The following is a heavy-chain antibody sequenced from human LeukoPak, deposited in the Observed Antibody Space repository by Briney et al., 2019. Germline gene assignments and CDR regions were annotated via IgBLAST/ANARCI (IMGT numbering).Heavy chain of an antibody. CDR2: IKEDGSDK. V-gene: IGHV3-7*04. CDR1: GFTFSSYR. CDR3: ARELNWDADY. D-gene: IGHD1-1*01. Sequence: GGSLRFSCAASGFTFSSYRMNWARQAPGKGLEWVAHIKEDGSDKYHVDSVKGRFTISRDNAKNSLYLQMNSLRAEDTAVYYCARELNWDADYWGQGTLVTVSS. J-gene: IGHJ4*02.